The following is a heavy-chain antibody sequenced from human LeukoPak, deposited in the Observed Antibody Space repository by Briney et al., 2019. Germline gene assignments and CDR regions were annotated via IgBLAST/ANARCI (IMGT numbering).Heavy chain of an antibody. V-gene: IGHV3-30*03. J-gene: IGHJ6*02. Sequence: GGSLRLSCAGSGFTFRNYGMQWVRQAPGKGLDWVTIISYDGSNKYYGNSVKGRFTISRDNSKNTVYLQMNSLRAEDTAVYYCATGQGHGMDVWGQGTTVTVSS. CDR2: ISYDGSNK. CDR3: ATGQGHGMDV. CDR1: GFTFRNYG.